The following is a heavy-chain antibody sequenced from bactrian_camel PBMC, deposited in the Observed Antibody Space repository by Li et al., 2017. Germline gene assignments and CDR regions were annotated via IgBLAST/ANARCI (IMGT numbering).Heavy chain of an antibody. V-gene: IGHV3S31*01. CDR1: GFRFNITA. CDR2: ITSGGGST. D-gene: IGHD6*01. J-gene: IGHJ4*01. CDR3: ATQDGGTWYVRHSY. Sequence: VQLVESGGGSVQAGGSLRLSCATSGFRFNITAMSWARQAPGKELEWVSGITSGGGSTYYLDSVKGRFTISRDNAKNTLYLQLNSLQTEDTAMYYCATQDGGTWYVRHSYWGQGTQVTVS.